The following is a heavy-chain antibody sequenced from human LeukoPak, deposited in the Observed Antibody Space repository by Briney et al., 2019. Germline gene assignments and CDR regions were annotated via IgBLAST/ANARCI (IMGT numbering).Heavy chain of an antibody. V-gene: IGHV3-30*18. Sequence: GGPLRLSCTASGFTFSRYGMHWVRQAPGKGLEWVAVISYDGSNKYYADSVKGRFTISRDNSKNTLYLQMNSLRAEDTAVYYCAKGNAYCGGDCYSDYFDYWGQGTLVTVSS. CDR3: AKGNAYCGGDCYSDYFDY. D-gene: IGHD2-21*02. J-gene: IGHJ4*02. CDR2: ISYDGSNK. CDR1: GFTFSRYG.